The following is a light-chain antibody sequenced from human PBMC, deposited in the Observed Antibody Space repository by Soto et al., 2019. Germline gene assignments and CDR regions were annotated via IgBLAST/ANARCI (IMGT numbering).Light chain of an antibody. CDR2: AAS. CDR3: QQLNSYPPT. Sequence: DIQLTQSPSFLSASVGDRVTITCRASQGISSYLAWYQQKPGKVPKLLIYAASTLQSGVPSRFSGSGSGTEFTLTISSLQPEDFATYYCQQLNSYPPTFGGGTKVDIK. J-gene: IGKJ4*01. CDR1: QGISSY. V-gene: IGKV1-9*01.